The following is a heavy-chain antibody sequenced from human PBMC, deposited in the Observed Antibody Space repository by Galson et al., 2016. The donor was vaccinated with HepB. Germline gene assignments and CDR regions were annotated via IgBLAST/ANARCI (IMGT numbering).Heavy chain of an antibody. CDR1: GGSITSTNW. J-gene: IGHJ4*02. D-gene: IGHD3-10*01. CDR3: ATLSGYGSAFDY. CDR2: IYHSGFT. V-gene: IGHV4-4*02. Sequence: ETLSLTCAVSGGSITSTNWWSWVRQPPGKGLEWIGEIYHSGFTNYNPSLKSRVTISVDTSKNQFSLKLSSVTAADTAVYYCATLSGYGSAFDYWGQGTLVTVSS.